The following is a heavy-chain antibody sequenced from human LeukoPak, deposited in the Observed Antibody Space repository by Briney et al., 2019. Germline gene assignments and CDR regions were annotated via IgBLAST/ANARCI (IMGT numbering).Heavy chain of an antibody. CDR3: AGLYSSSWIFDY. J-gene: IGHJ4*02. CDR1: GYTFTGYY. Sequence: ASVKVSCKASGYTFTGYYMHCVRQAPGQRLEWMGWINPNSGGANYAQKFEGRVIMTRDTSISTAYMELSRLRSDDTAVYYCAGLYSSSWIFDYWGQGTLVTVSS. V-gene: IGHV1-2*02. CDR2: INPNSGGA. D-gene: IGHD6-6*01.